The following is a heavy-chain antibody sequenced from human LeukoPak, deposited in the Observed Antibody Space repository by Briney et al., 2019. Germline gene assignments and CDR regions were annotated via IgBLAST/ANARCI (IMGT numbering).Heavy chain of an antibody. J-gene: IGHJ6*02. V-gene: IGHV4-34*01. CDR1: GGSFSGYY. D-gene: IGHD3/OR15-3a*01. Sequence: SETLSLTCAVYGGSFSGYYWIWIRQPPGKGLEWIGEINHSGSTDYNPSLKSRVTISIDTSKNQVSLKLTSVTAADTAVYYCARGGTSFYPYTYYGMDVWGQGATVTVSS. CDR3: ARGGTSFYPYTYYGMDV. CDR2: INHSGST.